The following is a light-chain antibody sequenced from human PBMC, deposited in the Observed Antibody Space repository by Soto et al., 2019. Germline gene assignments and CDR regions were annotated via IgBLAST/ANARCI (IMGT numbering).Light chain of an antibody. CDR3: HQYNSWPRGT. V-gene: IGKV3-15*01. Sequence: EIMMTQSPGTLSVSPGEGATLSCTASQSVNLNLAWYQQKPGQPPRLLLYGASTRATGIPVRFGGSASGTEFTHTISRLQSEDSAVYNCHQYNSWPRGTFGPRTKVEIK. CDR2: GAS. J-gene: IGKJ3*01. CDR1: QSVNLN.